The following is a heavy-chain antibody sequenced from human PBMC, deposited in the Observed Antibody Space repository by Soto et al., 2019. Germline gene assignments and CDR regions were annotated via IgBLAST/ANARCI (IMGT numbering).Heavy chain of an antibody. CDR1: GGSFTCYY. Sequence: PSETLSLTCDVSGGSFTCYYWGWIRQPPGKGLEWIGEINHSGSTNYNPSLTGRVTISLDTSKSQFSLKLSSLTAADTAFYFCARGHGRFAHWGQGTLVTVSS. J-gene: IGHJ4*02. CDR2: INHSGST. CDR3: ARGHGRFAH. V-gene: IGHV4-34*01.